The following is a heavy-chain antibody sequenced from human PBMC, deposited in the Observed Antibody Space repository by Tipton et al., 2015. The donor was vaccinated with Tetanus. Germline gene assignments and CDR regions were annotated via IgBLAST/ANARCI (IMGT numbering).Heavy chain of an antibody. J-gene: IGHJ4*02. V-gene: IGHV4-59*01. D-gene: IGHD6-13*01. Sequence: LSLTCTVSGGSISSYYWTWIRQPPGKGLEWIGYIYSSGSTNYNPSLKSRVTISLDTSKNQFSLRLSSVTAADTAVYYCVRREAAAGGERFDYWGQGPLVTASS. CDR2: IYSSGST. CDR1: GGSISSYY. CDR3: VRREAAAGGERFDY.